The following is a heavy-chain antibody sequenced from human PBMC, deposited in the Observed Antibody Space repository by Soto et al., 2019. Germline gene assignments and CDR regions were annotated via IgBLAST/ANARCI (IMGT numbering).Heavy chain of an antibody. CDR1: GFTFSSYA. V-gene: IGHV3-30-3*01. Sequence: QVQLVESGGGVVQPGRSLRLSCAASGFTFSSYAMHWVRQAPGKGLEWVAVISYDGSNKYYADSVKGRFTISRDNSKNTLYLQMNSLRDEDTAVYYCARVASTVVTLYWYFDLWGRGTLVTVSS. J-gene: IGHJ2*01. CDR3: ARVASTVVTLYWYFDL. D-gene: IGHD4-17*01. CDR2: ISYDGSNK.